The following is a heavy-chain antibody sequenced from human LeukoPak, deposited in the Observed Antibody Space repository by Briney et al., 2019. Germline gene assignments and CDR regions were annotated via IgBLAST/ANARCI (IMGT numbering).Heavy chain of an antibody. V-gene: IGHV3-21*01. J-gene: IGHJ4*02. Sequence: GGSLRLSCAASGFTFSSYSMNWVRQAPGKGLEWGSSISSSSSYINYADSVKGGFTISRDNPKNSLYLQMNRLKAEDTAVYYCARRREQVSFISRRKDQSFDYWGQGALVTGSS. D-gene: IGHD1-14*01. CDR2: ISSSSSYI. CDR3: ARRREQVSFISRRKDQSFDY. CDR1: GFTFSSYS.